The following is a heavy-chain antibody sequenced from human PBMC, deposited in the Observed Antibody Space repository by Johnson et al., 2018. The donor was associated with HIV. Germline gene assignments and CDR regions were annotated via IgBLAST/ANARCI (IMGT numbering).Heavy chain of an antibody. D-gene: IGHD6-6*01. CDR3: AKDLDSSSWGAFDI. V-gene: IGHV3-30*04. Sequence: QVQLVESGGGLVKPGGSLRLSCAASGFTFRSYAMHWVRQAPGKGLEWVAVISYDGKSTYYADSVKGRFTISRDNSKNTLYLQMNSLRAEDTAVYYCAKDLDSSSWGAFDIWGQGTMVTVSS. J-gene: IGHJ3*02. CDR1: GFTFRSYA. CDR2: ISYDGKST.